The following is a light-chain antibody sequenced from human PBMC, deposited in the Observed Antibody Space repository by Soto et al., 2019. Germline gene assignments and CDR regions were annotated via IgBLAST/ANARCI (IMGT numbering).Light chain of an antibody. J-gene: IGKJ3*01. Sequence: DIQMTQSPSSLSASVGDGVTITCRASQGISNYLAWYQQKPGKAPQLLIYAASTLQSGVPSRFSGSGSGTDFTLTISSLQPEDVATYYCQRHNSAPPVSFGPGTKVDLK. V-gene: IGKV1-27*01. CDR1: QGISNY. CDR2: AAS. CDR3: QRHNSAPPVS.